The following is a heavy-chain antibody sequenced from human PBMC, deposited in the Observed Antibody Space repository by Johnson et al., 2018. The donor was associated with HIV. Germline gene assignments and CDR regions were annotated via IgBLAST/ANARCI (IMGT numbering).Heavy chain of an antibody. D-gene: IGHD6-6*01. CDR1: GFTFSNYG. CDR3: AKERQLVRSFDI. J-gene: IGHJ3*02. V-gene: IGHV3-30*02. CDR2: TWFDGSKK. Sequence: QVQLVESGGGVVQPGRSLRLSCAASGFTFSNYGIHWVRQAPGKGLEWVASTWFDGSKKYYADSVKGRFTISRDNSKNTLYLQVNSLRAEDTAMYYCAKERQLVRSFDIWGQGTMVTVSS.